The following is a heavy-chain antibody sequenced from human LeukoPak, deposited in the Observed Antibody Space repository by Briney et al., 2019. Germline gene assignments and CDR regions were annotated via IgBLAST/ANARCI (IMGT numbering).Heavy chain of an antibody. J-gene: IGHJ6*03. Sequence: SETLSLTCAVYGGSFSGYYWSWIRQPPGKGLEWIGEINHSGSTNYNPSLKSRVTISVDTSKNQFSLKLSSVTAADTAVYYCARGSGGSGWYLGCSIDVWGKGSTATASS. D-gene: IGHD6-19*01. CDR1: GGSFSGYY. CDR3: ARGSGGSGWYLGCSIDV. CDR2: INHSGST. V-gene: IGHV4-34*01.